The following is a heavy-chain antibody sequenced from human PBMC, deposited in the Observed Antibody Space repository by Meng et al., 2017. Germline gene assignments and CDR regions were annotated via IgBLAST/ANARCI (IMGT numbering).Heavy chain of an antibody. Sequence: VQQQQWGAGMLKASSTLSLTCAVYGGSFSGYYWSWLRQPPGKGLEWIGDINHSGSTNYTPSLKSRVTMSLDTSKNQFSLRLSSVTAADTAVYYCARSHSVTIVAFDYWGQGTLVTVSS. CDR1: GGSFSGYY. V-gene: IGHV4-34*01. J-gene: IGHJ4*02. CDR2: INHSGST. D-gene: IGHD4-17*01. CDR3: ARSHSVTIVAFDY.